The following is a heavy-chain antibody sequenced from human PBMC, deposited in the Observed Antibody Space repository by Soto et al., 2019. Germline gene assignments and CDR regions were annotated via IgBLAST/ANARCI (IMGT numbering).Heavy chain of an antibody. CDR3: TGEVASGY. J-gene: IGHJ4*02. D-gene: IGHD2-8*02. V-gene: IGHV3-30*03. Sequence: QVQLVESGGGVVQPGRSLRLSCAVSGFTVSTYGMHWVRQAPGKGLEWVAVISRDGGTKYHADSVKGRFTISRDNSRNTLFLEMNSLRSDDMAVYYCTGEVASGYWGQGPLVTVSS. CDR2: ISRDGGTK. CDR1: GFTVSTYG.